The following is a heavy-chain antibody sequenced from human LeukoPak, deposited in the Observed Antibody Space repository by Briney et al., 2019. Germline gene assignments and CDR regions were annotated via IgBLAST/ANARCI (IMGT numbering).Heavy chain of an antibody. Sequence: GSSVKVSCKASGGTFISYAISWVRQAPGQGLEWMGGIIPIFGTANYAQKFQGRVTITADESTSTAYMELSSLRSEDTAVYYCARGHGSGSTNWFDPWGQGTLVTVSS. D-gene: IGHD3-10*01. CDR1: GGTFISYA. CDR2: IIPIFGTA. CDR3: ARGHGSGSTNWFDP. V-gene: IGHV1-69*01. J-gene: IGHJ5*02.